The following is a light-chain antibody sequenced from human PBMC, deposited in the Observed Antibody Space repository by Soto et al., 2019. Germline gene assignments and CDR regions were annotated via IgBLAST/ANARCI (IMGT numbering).Light chain of an antibody. V-gene: IGKV4-1*01. J-gene: IGKJ2*01. Sequence: DIVMTQSPEYLAVSLGERATINCRSSQRILYSSNNKNLIAWYQQKPGQPPKLLIYWASTRQSGVPDRFSGSGSGRDFTLTISSLQAEDVAVYYCQQYYSPPRYTFGQGTRLGIK. CDR3: QQYYSPPRYT. CDR1: QRILYSSNNKNL. CDR2: WAS.